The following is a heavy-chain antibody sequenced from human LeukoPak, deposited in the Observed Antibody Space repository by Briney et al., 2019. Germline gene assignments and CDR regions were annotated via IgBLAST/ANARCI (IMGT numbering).Heavy chain of an antibody. V-gene: IGHV1-69*06. CDR3: AREESIGSYQFLHDY. J-gene: IGHJ4*02. D-gene: IGHD1-26*01. CDR2: IIPIFGTA. Sequence: WASVKVSCKASGGTFSSYAISWVRQAPGQGLEWMGGIIPIFGTANYAQKFQGRVTITADKSTSTAYMELSSLTSDDTAVYYCAREESIGSYQFLHDYWGQGTLVTVSS. CDR1: GGTFSSYA.